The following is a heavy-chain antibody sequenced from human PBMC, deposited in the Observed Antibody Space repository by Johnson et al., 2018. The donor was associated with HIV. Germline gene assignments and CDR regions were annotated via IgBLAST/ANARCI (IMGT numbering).Heavy chain of an antibody. J-gene: IGHJ3*02. CDR3: ARGFHRGGAFDI. CDR1: GFTFDDYA. CDR2: ISWNSGRI. D-gene: IGHD1-14*01. Sequence: VQLVESGGGLVQPGRSLRLSCAASGFTFDDYAMHWVRQVPGKGLEWVSGISWNSGRIGYADSVKGRFTISRDNAKNSLFLQMNSLRAEDTAVYYCARGFHRGGAFDIWGQGTMVTVSS. V-gene: IGHV3-9*01.